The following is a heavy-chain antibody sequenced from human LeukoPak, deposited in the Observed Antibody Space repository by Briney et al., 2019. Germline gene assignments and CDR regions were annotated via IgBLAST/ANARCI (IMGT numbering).Heavy chain of an antibody. J-gene: IGHJ4*02. CDR2: IYPADSDT. V-gene: IGHV5-51*01. CDR3: ATRDFGVVSDY. D-gene: IGHD3-3*01. Sequence: GESLKISCQVSGYIFIHYWIGWVRQMPGKGLESMGIIYPADSDTTYSPSFQGHVTISADKSISTAYLQWSSLKASDTAMYYCATRDFGVVSDYWGQGTLVTVSS. CDR1: GYIFIHYW.